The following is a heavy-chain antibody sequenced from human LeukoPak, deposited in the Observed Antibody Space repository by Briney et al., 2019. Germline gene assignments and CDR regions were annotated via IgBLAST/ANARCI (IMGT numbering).Heavy chain of an antibody. CDR1: GFTVGTKY. V-gene: IGHV3-53*01. D-gene: IGHD3-10*01. Sequence: PGGSLRLSCAASGFTVGTKYMNWVRQSPGTGLEWVSILYSGGDTYYADSVKGRFTISRDNSRNTLSLQMNSLRVEDTAIYYCARVGDHYHWYLDLWGRGTLVTVSS. CDR2: LYSGGDT. J-gene: IGHJ2*01. CDR3: ARVGDHYHWYLDL.